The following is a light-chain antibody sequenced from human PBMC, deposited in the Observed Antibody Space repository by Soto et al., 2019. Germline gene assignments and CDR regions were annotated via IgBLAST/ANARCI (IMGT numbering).Light chain of an antibody. Sequence: DIQLTQSPSFLSASVGDRVTITCRASQGTSSYLAWYQQKPGKAPNLLIYAASTLQSGVPSRFSGSGSGAEFTLTISSLQPEDFATYYCQQLHSFPRTFGQGTKVEIK. J-gene: IGKJ1*01. CDR1: QGTSSY. CDR2: AAS. V-gene: IGKV1-9*01. CDR3: QQLHSFPRT.